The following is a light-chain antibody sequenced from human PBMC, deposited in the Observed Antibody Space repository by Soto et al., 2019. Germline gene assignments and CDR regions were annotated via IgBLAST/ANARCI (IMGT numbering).Light chain of an antibody. CDR1: SSDLGDYDY. CDR3: SSYAGSNNLI. J-gene: IGLJ2*01. V-gene: IGLV2-8*01. CDR2: EVN. Sequence: QSVLTQPPSASGSPGQSVTISCTGTSSDLGDYDYVSWYQQHPGKAPKLLIYEVNERPSGVPDRFSGSKSGNTASLTVTWLQAEDEADYYCSSYAGSNNLIFGGGTKLTVL.